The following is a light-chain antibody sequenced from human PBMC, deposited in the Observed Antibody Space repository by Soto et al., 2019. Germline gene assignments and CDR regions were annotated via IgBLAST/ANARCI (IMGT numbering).Light chain of an antibody. V-gene: IGKV1-33*01. CDR1: QAIITY. CDR2: DAS. J-gene: IGKJ4*01. Sequence: DIQLTQSPSSLSASVGDRVTITCHASQAIITYLNWFQQKPGKAPKLLIYDASHLETGGPSRFSGSGSGTAFTFTISSLQPEDIGTYYCQQYDNLPLTFGGGTKVDIK. CDR3: QQYDNLPLT.